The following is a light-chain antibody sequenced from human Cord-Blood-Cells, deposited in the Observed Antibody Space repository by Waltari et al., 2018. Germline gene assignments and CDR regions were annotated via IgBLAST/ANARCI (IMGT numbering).Light chain of an antibody. V-gene: IGKV3-20*01. CDR1: QSVSSSY. CDR3: QQYGSTPPIT. Sequence: ELVLTQSPGTLSLSPGERATLPCRASQSVSSSYLAWYQQKPGQAPRLLIYGASSRATGTPDRFSGSGSGTDFTLTISRLETEDIAVYYCQQYGSTPPITFGQGTRLEIK. J-gene: IGKJ5*01. CDR2: GAS.